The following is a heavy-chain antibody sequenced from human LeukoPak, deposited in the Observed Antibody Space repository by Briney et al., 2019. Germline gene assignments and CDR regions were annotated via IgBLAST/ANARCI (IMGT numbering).Heavy chain of an antibody. D-gene: IGHD3-22*01. J-gene: IGHJ4*02. Sequence: SETLSLTCTVSGGSISSYYWSWLRQPPGKGLEWIGYIYYSGSTNYNPSLKSRVTISVDTSKNQFSLKLSSVTAADTAVYYCARLYGQYDSSGYYSPFDYWGRRTLVTVSS. CDR3: ARLYGQYDSSGYYSPFDY. CDR1: GGSISSYY. V-gene: IGHV4-59*08. CDR2: IYYSGST.